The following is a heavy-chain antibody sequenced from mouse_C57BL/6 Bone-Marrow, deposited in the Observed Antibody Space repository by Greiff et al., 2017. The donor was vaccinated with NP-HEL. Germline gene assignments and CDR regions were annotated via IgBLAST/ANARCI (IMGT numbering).Heavy chain of an antibody. CDR3: ARGGLRRGLAY. J-gene: IGHJ3*01. Sequence: QVQLQQSGAELERPGASVKMSCKASGYTFTSYTMHWVKQRPGQGLEWIGYINPSSGYTKYNQKFKDKATLTADKSSRTAYMQLSSLTSEDSAVYYCARGGLRRGLAYWGQGTLVTVSA. D-gene: IGHD2-4*01. CDR2: INPSSGYT. V-gene: IGHV1-4*01. CDR1: GYTFTSYT.